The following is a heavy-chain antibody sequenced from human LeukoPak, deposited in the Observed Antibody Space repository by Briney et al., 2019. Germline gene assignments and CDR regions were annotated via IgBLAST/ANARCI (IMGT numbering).Heavy chain of an antibody. CDR3: ARRSGGSGSYYRD. D-gene: IGHD3-10*01. Sequence: PSETLSLTCTVSDGSISSYYWSWIRQPPGKGLEWIGYIYYSGSTNYNPSLKSRVTISVDTSKNQFSLKLSSVTAADTAVYYCARRSGGSGSYYRDWGQGTLVTVSS. J-gene: IGHJ4*02. V-gene: IGHV4-59*08. CDR2: IYYSGST. CDR1: DGSISSYY.